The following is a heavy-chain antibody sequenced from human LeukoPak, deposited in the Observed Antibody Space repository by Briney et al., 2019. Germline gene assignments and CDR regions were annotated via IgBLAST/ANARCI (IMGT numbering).Heavy chain of an antibody. CDR1: GGSISSYY. V-gene: IGHV4-59*01. CDR2: IYYSGST. J-gene: IGHJ6*03. CDR3: ASSYGSGSYYLNYYYYMDV. Sequence: SETLSLTCTVSGGSISSYYWSWIRQPPGKGLEWIGYIYYSGSTNYNPSLKSRVTISVDTSKNQFSLKLSSATAADTAVYYCASSYGSGSYYLNYYYYMDVWGKGTTVTVSS. D-gene: IGHD3-10*01.